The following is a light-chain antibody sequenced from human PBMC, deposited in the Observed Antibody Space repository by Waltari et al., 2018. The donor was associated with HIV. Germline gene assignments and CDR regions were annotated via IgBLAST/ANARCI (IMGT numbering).Light chain of an antibody. CDR3: GTWDNRLGSWV. J-gene: IGLJ3*02. Sequence: QSAMTQPPSVSAAPGQSVVISCSGSNSNIGGNSVSWYQHVPGAAPKLLLYDNDERPSTLRCRFSGSKSGTSATLVISGLQAGDEGAYYCGTWDNRLGSWVFGGGTKLTVL. CDR1: NSNIGGNS. CDR2: DND. V-gene: IGLV1-51*01.